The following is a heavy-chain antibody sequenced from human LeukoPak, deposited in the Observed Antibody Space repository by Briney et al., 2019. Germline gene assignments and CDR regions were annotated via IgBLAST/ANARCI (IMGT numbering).Heavy chain of an antibody. V-gene: IGHV4-59*01. CDR2: IYYSGST. J-gene: IGHJ4*02. Sequence: KPSETLSLTCTVSGGSISSYCWSWIRQPPGKGLEWIGYIYYSGSTNYNPSLKSRVTISVDTSKNQFSLKLSSVTAADTAVYYCARSLNDFWSGYLFPYYFDYWGQGTLVTVSS. CDR3: ARSLNDFWSGYLFPYYFDY. CDR1: GGSISSYC. D-gene: IGHD3-3*01.